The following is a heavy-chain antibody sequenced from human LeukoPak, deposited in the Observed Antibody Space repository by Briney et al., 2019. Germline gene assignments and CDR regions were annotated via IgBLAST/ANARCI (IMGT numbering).Heavy chain of an antibody. J-gene: IGHJ6*02. V-gene: IGHV4-34*01. CDR2: INHSGST. CDR1: GGSFSGYY. CDR3: ASTDYYGMDV. Sequence: SETLSLTCAVYGGSFSGYYWSWIRQPPGKGLEWIGEINHSGSTNYNPSLKSRVTISVDRSKNQFSLKLSSVTAADTAVYYCASTDYYGMDVWGQGTTVTVSS.